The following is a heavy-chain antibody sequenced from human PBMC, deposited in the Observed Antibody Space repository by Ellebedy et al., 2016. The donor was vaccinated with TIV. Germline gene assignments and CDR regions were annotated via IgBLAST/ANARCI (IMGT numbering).Heavy chain of an antibody. D-gene: IGHD3-16*01. CDR2: IKQDGSEK. V-gene: IGHV3-7*01. J-gene: IGHJ4*02. Sequence: GESLKISXAASGFTFSSYWMSWVRQAPGKGLEWVANIKQDGSEKYYVDSVKGRFTISRDNAKNSLYLQMNSLRAEDTAVYYCARLGGGDYWGQGTLVTVSS. CDR3: ARLGGGDY. CDR1: GFTFSSYW.